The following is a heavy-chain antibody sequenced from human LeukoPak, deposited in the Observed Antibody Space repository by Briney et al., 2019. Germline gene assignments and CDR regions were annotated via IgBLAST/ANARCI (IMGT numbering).Heavy chain of an antibody. CDR3: AKESGDCGADCLALNDY. Sequence: PGGSLRLSCAASGFTFSDYYMSWIRQAPGKGLEWVSYISSSGSIIYYADFVKGRFTISRDNAKNSLYLQMNSLRAEDTAVYFCAKESGDCGADCLALNDYWGQGTLVTASS. D-gene: IGHD2-21*02. CDR2: ISSSGSII. J-gene: IGHJ4*02. V-gene: IGHV3-11*04. CDR1: GFTFSDYY.